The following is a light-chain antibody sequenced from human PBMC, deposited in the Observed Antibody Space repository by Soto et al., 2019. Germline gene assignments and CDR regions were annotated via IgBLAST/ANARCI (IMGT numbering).Light chain of an antibody. J-gene: IGKJ4*01. Sequence: IQLTQSPAFLSASIGDRVTITCRASQDFSNFLAWYQQKPGRAPKLLIYTASTLQSGVPSRFSGSGSGTDFTLTISSLQPEDFASYYCQQSYNTELTFGGGTKVDIK. CDR3: QQSYNTELT. CDR1: QDFSNF. V-gene: IGKV1-9*01. CDR2: TAS.